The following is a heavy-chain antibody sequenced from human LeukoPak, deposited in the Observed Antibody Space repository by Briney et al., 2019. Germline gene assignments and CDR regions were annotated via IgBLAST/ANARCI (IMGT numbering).Heavy chain of an antibody. D-gene: IGHD3-16*01. CDR2: INHNGNVN. CDR1: GFTFSNYA. V-gene: IGHV3-7*03. J-gene: IGHJ6*02. CDR3: ARGGGLDV. Sequence: GGSLRLSCAASGFTFSNYAMTWVRQAPGKGLEWVASINHNGNVNYYVDSVKGRFTISRDNAKNSLYLQMSNLRAEDTAVYFCARGGGLDVWGQGATVTVSS.